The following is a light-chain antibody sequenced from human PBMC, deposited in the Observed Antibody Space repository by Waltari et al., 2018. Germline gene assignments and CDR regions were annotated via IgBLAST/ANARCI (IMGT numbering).Light chain of an antibody. V-gene: IGLV1-47*01. J-gene: IGLJ3*02. CDR1: RSNIGRIH. Sequence: QSVLPQPPSVSGTPGQRVTISCSGRRSNIGRIHVSWYQQFPGTAPKLLIYRDNQRPSGFPDRFSGSRSGTSASLAIGALRSVDEADYYCAVWDDILTAWVFGGGTKLTVL. CDR3: AVWDDILTAWV. CDR2: RDN.